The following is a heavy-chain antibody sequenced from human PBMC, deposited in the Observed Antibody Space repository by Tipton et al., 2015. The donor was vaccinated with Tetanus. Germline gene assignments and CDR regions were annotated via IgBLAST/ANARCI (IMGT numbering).Heavy chain of an antibody. V-gene: IGHV4-59*01. CDR3: ARTSGYMYSDC. J-gene: IGHJ4*02. CDR2: IDYFGST. Sequence: TLSLTCTVSGGSISTYHWNWIRQSPGKGLEWIGYIDYFGSTKCNLSLKSRVAMSVDTSKNQLSLRLNSVTSADTAVYYCARTSGYMYSDCWGQGTLVTVSS. CDR1: GGSISTYH. D-gene: IGHD3-3*01.